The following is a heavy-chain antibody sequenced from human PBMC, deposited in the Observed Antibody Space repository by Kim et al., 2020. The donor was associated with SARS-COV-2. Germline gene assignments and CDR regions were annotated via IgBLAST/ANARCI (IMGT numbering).Heavy chain of an antibody. J-gene: IGHJ3*02. Sequence: SETLSLTCTVSGGSISSGSYYWSWIRQPAGKGLEWIGRIYTSGSTNYNPSLKSRVTISVDTSKNQFSLKLSPVTAADTAVYYCAGGYSYGYGDDAFDICGQGTMVTVSS. V-gene: IGHV4-61*02. D-gene: IGHD5-18*01. CDR2: IYTSGST. CDR3: AGGYSYGYGDDAFDI. CDR1: GGSISSGSYY.